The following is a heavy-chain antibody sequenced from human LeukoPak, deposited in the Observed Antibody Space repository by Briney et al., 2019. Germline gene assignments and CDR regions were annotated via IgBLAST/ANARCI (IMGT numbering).Heavy chain of an antibody. V-gene: IGHV1-18*01. CDR2: ISAYNGNT. D-gene: IGHD3-10*01. CDR3: ARVHGSGSYYYGMDV. J-gene: IGHJ6*02. CDR1: GYTFTSYG. Sequence: GASVNVSCKASGYTFTSYGISWVRQAPGQGLEWMGWISAYNGNTNYAQKLQGRVTMTTDTSTSTAYMELRSLRSDDTAVYYCARVHGSGSYYYGMDVWGQGTTVTVSS.